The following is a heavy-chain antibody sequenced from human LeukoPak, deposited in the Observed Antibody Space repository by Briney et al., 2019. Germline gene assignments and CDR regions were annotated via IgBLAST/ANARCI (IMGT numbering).Heavy chain of an antibody. CDR2: INPNSGGT. CDR1: GYTFTGYC. CDR3: ARSPTNCGGDCYPDY. D-gene: IGHD2-21*02. V-gene: IGHV1-2*02. Sequence: ASVKVSCKAPGYTFTGYCVHWVRQAPGQGLEWMGWINPNSGGTNYAQKFQGRVTMTRDRSISTAYMELNRLRSDETAVYCCARSPTNCGGDCYPDYWGQGTLVTVSS. J-gene: IGHJ4*02.